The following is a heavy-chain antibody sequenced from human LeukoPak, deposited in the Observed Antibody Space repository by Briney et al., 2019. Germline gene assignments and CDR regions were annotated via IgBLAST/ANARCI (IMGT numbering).Heavy chain of an antibody. V-gene: IGHV3-9*03. CDR3: AKADGDSDAFDI. J-gene: IGHJ3*02. CDR1: GFTFDDYA. D-gene: IGHD4-17*01. Sequence: SLKISCAASGFTFDDYAMHWVRQAPGKGLEWVSGISWNSGSIGYADSVKGRFTISRDNAKNSLYLQMNSLRAEDMALYYCAKADGDSDAFDIWGQGTMVTVSS. CDR2: ISWNSGSI.